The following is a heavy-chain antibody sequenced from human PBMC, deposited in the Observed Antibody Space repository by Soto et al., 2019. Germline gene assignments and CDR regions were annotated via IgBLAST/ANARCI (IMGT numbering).Heavy chain of an antibody. CDR1: GGSFSGYY. Sequence: SETLSLTCAVYGGSFSGYYWSWIRQPPGKGLEWIGEINHSGSTNYNPSLKSRVTISVDTSKNQFSLKLSSVTAADTAVYYCARGVTIFGVAFDYWGQGTLVTVSS. V-gene: IGHV4-34*01. CDR2: INHSGST. J-gene: IGHJ4*02. D-gene: IGHD3-3*01. CDR3: ARGVTIFGVAFDY.